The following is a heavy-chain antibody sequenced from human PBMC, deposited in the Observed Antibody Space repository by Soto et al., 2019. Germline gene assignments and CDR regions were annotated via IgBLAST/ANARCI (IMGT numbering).Heavy chain of an antibody. CDR3: ASSTMVRGVITRFDY. D-gene: IGHD3-10*01. CDR2: TYYRSKWYN. J-gene: IGHJ4*02. V-gene: IGHV6-1*01. Sequence: SQTLSLPCAISGDSVSSNSAAWNWIRQSPSRGLEWLGRTYYRSKWYNDYAVSVKSRITINPDTSKNQFSLQLNSVTPEDTAVYYCASSTMVRGVITRFDYWGQGTLVTVSS. CDR1: GDSVSSNSAA.